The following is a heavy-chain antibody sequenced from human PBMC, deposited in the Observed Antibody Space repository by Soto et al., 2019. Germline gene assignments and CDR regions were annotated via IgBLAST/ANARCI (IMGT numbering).Heavy chain of an antibody. Sequence: QVQLQESGPGLVKPSETLSLTCTVAGGSLTDHYWNWFRQSPGKGLHWIGYVYYSGGTNYNPSLKSRVTMSVDTSKNQFSLNLRSVTAADTAVYYCARVRTPFKYYFDYWGQGTLVTVSS. J-gene: IGHJ4*02. V-gene: IGHV4-59*11. CDR3: ARVRTPFKYYFDY. CDR2: VYYSGGT. CDR1: GGSLTDHY.